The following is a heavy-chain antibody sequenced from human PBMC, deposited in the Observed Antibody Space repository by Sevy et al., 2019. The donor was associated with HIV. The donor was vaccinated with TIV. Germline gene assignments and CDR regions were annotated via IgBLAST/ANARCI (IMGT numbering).Heavy chain of an antibody. V-gene: IGHV3-23*01. CDR3: AKDQGDYVWGTFRDY. Sequence: GGSLRLSCAASGFTFSIYALSWVRQAPGKGLEWVSGLSGSGGSTYYADSVKGRFTISRDNSKNTLYLQMNSLRAEDTAVYYCAKDQGDYVWGTFRDYWGQGTLVTVSS. CDR2: LSGSGGST. D-gene: IGHD3-16*02. J-gene: IGHJ4*02. CDR1: GFTFSIYA.